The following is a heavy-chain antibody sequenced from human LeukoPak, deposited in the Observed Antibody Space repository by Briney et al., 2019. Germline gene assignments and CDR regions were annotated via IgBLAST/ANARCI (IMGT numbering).Heavy chain of an antibody. Sequence: GGSLRLSCAASGFTFSKYWMTWVRQAPGKGLKWVANIKQDESEKYYADSVKGRFSVSRDNGKSSLYLQMNSLRAEDTAVYYCARDREEMVRAPYAFGIWGQGTMVTVSS. CDR1: GFTFSKYW. V-gene: IGHV3-7*01. CDR3: ARDREEMVRAPYAFGI. J-gene: IGHJ3*02. D-gene: IGHD3-10*01. CDR2: IKQDESEK.